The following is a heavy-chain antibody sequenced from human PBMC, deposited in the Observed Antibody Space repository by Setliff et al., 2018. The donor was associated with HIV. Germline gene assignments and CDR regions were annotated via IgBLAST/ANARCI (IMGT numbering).Heavy chain of an antibody. Sequence: LRLSCAASGFTLNSYGMHWVRQAPGKGLEWVALIWYDASKKEYAESVKGRFNILRDDSKKTVDLQMNSLRADDTAVYYCVKDVVKFWSGSGALDFWGPGTLVTVSS. CDR1: GFTLNSYG. CDR2: IWYDASKK. J-gene: IGHJ4*02. V-gene: IGHV3-33*06. CDR3: VKDVVKFWSGSGALDF. D-gene: IGHD3-3*01.